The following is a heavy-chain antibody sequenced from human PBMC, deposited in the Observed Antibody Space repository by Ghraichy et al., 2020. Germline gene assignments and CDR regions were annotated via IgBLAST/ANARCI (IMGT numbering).Heavy chain of an antibody. CDR1: GGSFSGYY. V-gene: IGHV4-34*01. D-gene: IGHD2-15*01. CDR3: ARGYCSGGSCYSDVDP. CDR2: INHSGST. Sequence: SEILSLTCAVYGGSFSGYYWSWIRQPPGKGLEWIGEINHSGSTNYNPSLKSRVTISVDTSKNQFSLKLSSVTAADTAVYYCARGYCSGGSCYSDVDPWGQGTLVTVSS. J-gene: IGHJ5*02.